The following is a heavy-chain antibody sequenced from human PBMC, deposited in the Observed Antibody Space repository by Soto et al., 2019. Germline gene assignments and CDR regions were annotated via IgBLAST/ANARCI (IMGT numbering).Heavy chain of an antibody. J-gene: IGHJ6*02. CDR3: AICRRPGYGLTASCNDYGMDV. Sequence: QVQLLQSGAGVKKPGASVKVSCKASGVISNTYAINWVRQAPGQGIEWMGAIIPIYGSANYAQTFQGRVTITPDDSTSTAYMELSSLRFDDTSTSYCAICRRPGYGLTASCNDYGMDVLGQWSTVSVS. CDR1: GVISNTYA. V-gene: IGHV1-69*01. D-gene: IGHD2-15*01. CDR2: IIPIYGSA.